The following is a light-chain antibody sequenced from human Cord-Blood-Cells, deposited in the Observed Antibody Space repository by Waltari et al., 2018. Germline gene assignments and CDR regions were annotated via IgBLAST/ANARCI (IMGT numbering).Light chain of an antibody. V-gene: IGLV2-18*02. Sequence: QSALTQPHSVSGSPGQSVTISCTGTSSDVGSYNRVSWYQQPPGTAPKLLIYEVSNRPSGVPDRFSGSKSGNPASLTISGLQAEDEADYYCSSYTSSSTYVFGTGTKVTVL. J-gene: IGLJ1*01. CDR3: SSYTSSSTYV. CDR1: SSDVGSYNR. CDR2: EVS.